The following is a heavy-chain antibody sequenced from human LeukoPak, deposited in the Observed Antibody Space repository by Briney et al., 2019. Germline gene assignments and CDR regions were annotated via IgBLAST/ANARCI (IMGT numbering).Heavy chain of an antibody. CDR1: GFTFSNYG. Sequence: GGSLRLSCAASGFTFSNYGMHWVRQAPGKGLEWVAVISYDGTNKYYADSVRGRFTISRDNSKNTLYLQMNSLRAEDTAVCYCAKGRGCSSRNCYEFDYWGQGTLVTVSS. D-gene: IGHD2-2*01. CDR2: ISYDGTNK. V-gene: IGHV3-30*18. CDR3: AKGRGCSSRNCYEFDY. J-gene: IGHJ4*02.